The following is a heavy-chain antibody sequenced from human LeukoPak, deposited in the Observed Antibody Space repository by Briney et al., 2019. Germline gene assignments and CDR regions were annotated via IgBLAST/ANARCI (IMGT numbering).Heavy chain of an antibody. CDR2: IRSDGSNK. J-gene: IGHJ6*04. CDR3: AELGITMIGGV. CDR1: GFTFSSYA. Sequence: GGSLRLSCAASGFTFSSYAMHWVRQAPGKGLEWVAFIRSDGSNKYYADSVKGRFTISRDNSKLYLQMNSLRAEDTAVYYCAELGITMIGGVWGKGTTVTISS. V-gene: IGHV3-30*02. D-gene: IGHD3-10*02.